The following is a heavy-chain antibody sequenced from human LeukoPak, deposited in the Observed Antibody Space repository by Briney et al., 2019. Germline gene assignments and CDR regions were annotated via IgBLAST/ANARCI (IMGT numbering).Heavy chain of an antibody. D-gene: IGHD3-9*01. Sequence: GESLKISCKGSGYSFTSYWIGWVRQMPGKGLEWMEIIYPGDSDTRYSPSFQGQVTISADKSISTAYLQWSSLKASDTAMYYCARLGYDILTGYYSHFDYWGQGTLVTVSS. CDR2: IYPGDSDT. J-gene: IGHJ4*02. CDR1: GYSFTSYW. V-gene: IGHV5-51*01. CDR3: ARLGYDILTGYYSHFDY.